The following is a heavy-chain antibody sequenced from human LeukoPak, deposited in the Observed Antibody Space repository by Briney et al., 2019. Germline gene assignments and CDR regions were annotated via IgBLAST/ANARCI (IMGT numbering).Heavy chain of an antibody. V-gene: IGHV4-34*01. J-gene: IGHJ6*02. CDR3: ARMSTSSAYYHYGMDV. D-gene: IGHD6-6*01. CDR1: GGSFSAYY. CDR2: INHSGST. Sequence: SETLSLTCAVYGGSFSAYYRSWIRQPPGKGLEWIGEINHSGSTNYNPSLKSRVTISVDTSKNQFSLKLSSVTAADTAVYYCARMSTSSAYYHYGMDVWGQGTTVTVSS.